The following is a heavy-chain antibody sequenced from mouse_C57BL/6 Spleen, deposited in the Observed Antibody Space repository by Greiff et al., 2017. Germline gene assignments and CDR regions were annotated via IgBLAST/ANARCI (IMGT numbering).Heavy chain of an antibody. J-gene: IGHJ2*01. CDR3: ARSNYSNSFLDY. CDR2: IHPNSGST. D-gene: IGHD2-5*01. V-gene: IGHV1-64*01. CDR1: GYTFTSYW. Sequence: QVQLKQPGAELVKPGASVKLSCKASGYTFTSYWMHWVKQRPGQGLEWIGMIHPNSGSTNYNEKFKSKATLTVDKSSSTAYMQLSSLTSEDSAVYYCARSNYSNSFLDYWGQGTTLTVSS.